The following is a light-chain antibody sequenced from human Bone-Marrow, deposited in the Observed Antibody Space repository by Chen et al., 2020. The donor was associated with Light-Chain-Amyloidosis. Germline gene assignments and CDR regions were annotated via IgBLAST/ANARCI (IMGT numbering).Light chain of an antibody. CDR1: SGSIATNY. V-gene: IGLV6-57*01. J-gene: IGLJ3*02. CDR2: EDD. Sequence: NFMLTQPHSVSESPGKTVIISCTRSSGSIATNYVQWYQQRPGSSPTTVIYEDDQKPSGVPDRFSGSIDRSYNSASLTISGLKTEDEADYYCQSYQGSSQGVFGGGTKLTVL. CDR3: QSYQGSSQGV.